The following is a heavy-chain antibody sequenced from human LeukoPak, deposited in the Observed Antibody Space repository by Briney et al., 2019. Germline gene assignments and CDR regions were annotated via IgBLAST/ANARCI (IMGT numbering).Heavy chain of an antibody. CDR2: IYYSGST. Sequence: SETLSLTCTVSGGSISSYYWSWIRQPPGKGLEWMGYIYYSGSTNYNPSLKSRVTISVDTSKNQFSLKLSSVTAADTAVYYCARRRGITMIVAMYYFDYWGQGTLVTVSS. J-gene: IGHJ4*02. D-gene: IGHD3-22*01. V-gene: IGHV4-59*12. CDR3: ARRRGITMIVAMYYFDY. CDR1: GGSISSYY.